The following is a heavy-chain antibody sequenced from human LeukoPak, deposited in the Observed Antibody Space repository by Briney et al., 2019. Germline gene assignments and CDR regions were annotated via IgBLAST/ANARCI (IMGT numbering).Heavy chain of an antibody. CDR3: AREPADYYYYYMDV. V-gene: IGHV3-48*01. CDR1: GFTFSSYS. J-gene: IGHJ6*03. CDR2: ISSSSSNM. Sequence: GGSLRLSCAASGFTFSSYSMNWVRQAPGKGLEWVSYISSSSSNMYYADSVKGRFTISRDNAKNSLYLQMNSLRAEDTAVYYCAREPADYYYYYMDVWGKGTTVTVSS.